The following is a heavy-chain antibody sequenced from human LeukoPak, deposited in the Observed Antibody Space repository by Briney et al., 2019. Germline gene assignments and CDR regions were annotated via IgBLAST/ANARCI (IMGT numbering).Heavy chain of an antibody. J-gene: IGHJ4*02. Sequence: ASVKVSCKASGYTFTSYGISWVRQAPGQGLEWMGWISAYNGNTNYAQKLQGRVTMTTDTSTSTAYMELRSLRSDDTAVYYCAADIVVVPAAYLDYWGQGTLVTVSS. CDR1: GYTFTSYG. D-gene: IGHD2-2*01. V-gene: IGHV1-18*01. CDR3: AADIVVVPAAYLDY. CDR2: ISAYNGNT.